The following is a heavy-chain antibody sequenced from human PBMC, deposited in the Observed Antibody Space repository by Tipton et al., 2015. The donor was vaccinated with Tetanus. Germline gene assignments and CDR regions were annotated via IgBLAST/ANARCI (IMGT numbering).Heavy chain of an antibody. CDR3: AKDGAAAGTSPFDY. Sequence: SLRLSCAASGFTFDDYAMHWVRQAPGKGLEWVSGISWNSGSIGYADSVKGRFTISRDNAKNSLYLQMNSLRAEDTALYYCAKDGAAAGTSPFDYGGQGPLVTVSS. CDR2: ISWNSGSI. D-gene: IGHD6-13*01. CDR1: GFTFDDYA. V-gene: IGHV3-9*01. J-gene: IGHJ4*02.